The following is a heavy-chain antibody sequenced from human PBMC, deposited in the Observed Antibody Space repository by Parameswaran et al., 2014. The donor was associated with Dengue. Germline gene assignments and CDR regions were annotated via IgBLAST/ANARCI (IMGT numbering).Heavy chain of an antibody. Sequence: RWIRQPPGKGLEWVSYISSGSGFIYYADSVRGRFSISRDGAKDSLYLQMNSLRADDTAIYYCARVRVGASTPSLDFWGQGTPVTVSS. CDR3: ARVRVGASTPSLDF. CDR2: ISSGSGFI. V-gene: IGHV3-11*04. J-gene: IGHJ4*02. D-gene: IGHD1-26*01.